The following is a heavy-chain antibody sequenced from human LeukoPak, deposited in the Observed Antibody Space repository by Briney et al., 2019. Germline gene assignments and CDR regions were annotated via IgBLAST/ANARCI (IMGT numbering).Heavy chain of an antibody. V-gene: IGHV3-73*01. CDR2: IRSKPQSYAT. D-gene: IGHD1-26*01. Sequence: GGSLRLSCAASGFTFSDSAIHWVRQASGKGLEWVGRIRSKPQSYATAYDESLKGRFTISRDDSKNTTYLQMSSLKIEDTAVYYCTRVGPSTVVDYWGQGTQVTVSS. J-gene: IGHJ4*02. CDR1: GFTFSDSA. CDR3: TRVGPSTVVDY.